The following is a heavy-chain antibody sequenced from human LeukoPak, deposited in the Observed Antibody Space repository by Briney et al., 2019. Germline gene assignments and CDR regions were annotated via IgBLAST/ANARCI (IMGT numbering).Heavy chain of an antibody. Sequence: GGSLRLSCGASGFTFRTYGMSWVRQAPGKGLEWVSGISDGGSRTFYAESVKGRFTVSRDNSKNTLYLRMNSLRAEDTAIYYCTRNQILDDTGSWYAYWGQGTLVTVSS. CDR3: TRNQILDDTGSWYAY. CDR2: ISDGGSRT. CDR1: GFTFRTYG. D-gene: IGHD6-13*01. J-gene: IGHJ4*02. V-gene: IGHV3-23*01.